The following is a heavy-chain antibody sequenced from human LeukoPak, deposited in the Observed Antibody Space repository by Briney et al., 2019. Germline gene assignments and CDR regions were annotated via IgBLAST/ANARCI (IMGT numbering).Heavy chain of an antibody. Sequence: PSETLSLTCTVSGGSISSSSYYWGWIRQPPGKGLEWIGSIYYSGSTYYNPSLKSRVTISVDTSKNQFSLKLSSVTAADTAVYYCARGGPITYYYGSGSYYKRTLLDYWGQGTLVTVSS. CDR2: IYYSGST. V-gene: IGHV4-39*01. CDR3: ARGGPITYYYGSGSYYKRTLLDY. CDR1: GGSISSSSYY. J-gene: IGHJ4*02. D-gene: IGHD3-10*01.